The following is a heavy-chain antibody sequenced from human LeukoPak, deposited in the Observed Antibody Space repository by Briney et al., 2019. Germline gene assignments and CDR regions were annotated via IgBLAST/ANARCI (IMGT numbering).Heavy chain of an antibody. Sequence: GESLKISCKGSGYTFTNYWIVWVRQMPGKRPEWMGIIYPGDFDTRYSPSFQGQVTISVDRSNSTAYLQWNSLKASDTAMYSCARLPYYHYYYMDVWGKGTTVTVSS. CDR3: ARLPYYHYYYMDV. J-gene: IGHJ6*03. CDR2: IYPGDFDT. V-gene: IGHV5-51*01. CDR1: GYTFTNYW.